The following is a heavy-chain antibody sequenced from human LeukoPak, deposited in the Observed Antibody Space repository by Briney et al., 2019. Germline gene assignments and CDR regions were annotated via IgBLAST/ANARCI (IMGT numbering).Heavy chain of an antibody. V-gene: IGHV3-48*01. CDR2: ISSSSSTT. CDR3: ARASGALEMATTYFDY. Sequence: GGSLRLSCSASGFTFSSYSMNWVRQAPGKGLEWVSYISSSSSTTYYADSVKGRFTISRDNAKNSLYLQMNSLRAEDTAVYYCARASGALEMATTYFDYWGQGTLVTVSS. CDR1: GFTFSSYS. D-gene: IGHD5-24*01. J-gene: IGHJ4*02.